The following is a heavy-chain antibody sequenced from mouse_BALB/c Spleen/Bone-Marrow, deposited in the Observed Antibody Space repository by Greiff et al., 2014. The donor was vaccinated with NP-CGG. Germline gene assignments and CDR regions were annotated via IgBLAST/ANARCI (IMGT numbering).Heavy chain of an antibody. Sequence: VQLVESGAQVVKPGASVKISCKASGYSFTSYWMHWVKQRPGQGLEWIGMIYPSGSETRLNQKFKDKATLTVDTSSNTAYMQLRSPSFAAAAVYYCARVRLRHSYYFDYWGQGTTLTVSS. J-gene: IGHJ2*01. V-gene: IGHV1S127*01. CDR2: IYPSGSET. D-gene: IGHD1-2*01. CDR3: ARVRLRHSYYFDY. CDR1: GYSFTSYW.